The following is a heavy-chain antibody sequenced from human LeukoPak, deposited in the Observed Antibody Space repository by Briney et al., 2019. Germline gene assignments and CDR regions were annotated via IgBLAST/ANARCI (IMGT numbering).Heavy chain of an antibody. CDR3: AKDGVPYCGGDCYLGYFDY. J-gene: IGHJ4*02. Sequence: GSLRLSCAASGFTFSSYGMHWVRQAPGKGLEWVAVIWYDGSNKYYADSVKGRFTISRDNSKNTLYLQMNSLRAEDTAVYYCAKDGVPYCGGDCYLGYFDYWGQGTLVTVSS. CDR2: IWYDGSNK. D-gene: IGHD2-21*02. V-gene: IGHV3-33*06. CDR1: GFTFSSYG.